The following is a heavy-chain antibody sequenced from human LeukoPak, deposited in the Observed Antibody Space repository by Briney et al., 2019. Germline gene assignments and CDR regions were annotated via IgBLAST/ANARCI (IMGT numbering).Heavy chain of an antibody. CDR2: INPNSGGT. CDR3: ARGKVKRGEGNWFDP. Sequence: ASMKVSCKASGYSFTGHFMHWVRQAPGQGLEWMGWINPNSGGTNYAQKFQGRVTMTRDTSISTAYMELSRLRSDDTAVYYCARGKVKRGEGNWFDPWGQGTLVTVSS. V-gene: IGHV1-2*02. J-gene: IGHJ5*02. D-gene: IGHD3-10*01. CDR1: GYSFTGHF.